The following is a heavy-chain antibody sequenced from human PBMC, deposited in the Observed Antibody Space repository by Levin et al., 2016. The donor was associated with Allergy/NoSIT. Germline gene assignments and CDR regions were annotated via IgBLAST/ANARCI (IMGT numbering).Heavy chain of an antibody. Sequence: SETLSLTCTVSGGSITSSDYYWVWIRQSPGKGLEWIGTIKPSGSTEYNPSVRTRVTMSVDTSKNQIYLKLTSVTDTDTAVYYCARREGRWVRGLLLPGWGYGMDVWGQGTTVSVSS. D-gene: IGHD3-10*01. J-gene: IGHJ6*02. V-gene: IGHV4-39*01. CDR1: GGSITSSDYY. CDR3: ARREGRWVRGLLLPGWGYGMDV. CDR2: IKPSGST.